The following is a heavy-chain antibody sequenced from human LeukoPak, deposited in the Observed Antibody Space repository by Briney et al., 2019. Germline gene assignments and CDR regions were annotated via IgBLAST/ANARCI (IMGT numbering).Heavy chain of an antibody. V-gene: IGHV1-18*01. Sequence: ASVKVSCKASGYTFTSYAISWVRQAPGQGLEWMGWISADNGNTDYAQRFQGRVTMTTDTSTSTAYMELRSLRSDDTAVYYCARTNSGYDKNFDYWGQGTLVTVSS. CDR1: GYTFTSYA. D-gene: IGHD5-12*01. CDR3: ARTNSGYDKNFDY. J-gene: IGHJ4*02. CDR2: ISADNGNT.